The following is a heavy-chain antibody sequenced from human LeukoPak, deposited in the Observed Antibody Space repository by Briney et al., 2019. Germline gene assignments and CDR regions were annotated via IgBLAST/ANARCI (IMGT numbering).Heavy chain of an antibody. J-gene: IGHJ4*02. D-gene: IGHD3-9*01. V-gene: IGHV4-39*01. CDR2: IYYSGGT. CDR3: ARSRPSYYDILTGYYDFDY. Sequence: SETLSLTCTVSGGSISSSSYYWGWIRQPPGKGLEWIGSIYYSGGTYYNPSLKSRVTISVDTSKNQFSLKLRSVTAADTAVYYCARSRPSYYDILTGYYDFDYWGQGTLVTVSS. CDR1: GGSISSSSYY.